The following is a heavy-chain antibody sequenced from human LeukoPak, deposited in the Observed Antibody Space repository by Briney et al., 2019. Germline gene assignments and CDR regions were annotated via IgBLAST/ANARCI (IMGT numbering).Heavy chain of an antibody. J-gene: IGHJ4*02. CDR1: RFTVSSNY. CDR2: ISGSGGST. CDR3: AKIEWDIVPDY. V-gene: IGHV3-23*01. Sequence: GGSLRLSCAASRFTVSSNYMSWVRQAPGKGLEWVSAISGSGGSTYYADSVKGRFTISRDNSKNTLYLQMNSLRAEDTAVYYCAKIEWDIVPDYWGQGTLVTVSS. D-gene: IGHD2-8*01.